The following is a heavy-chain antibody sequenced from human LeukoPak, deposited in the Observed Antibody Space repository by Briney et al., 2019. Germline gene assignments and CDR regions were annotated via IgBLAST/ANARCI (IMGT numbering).Heavy chain of an antibody. CDR3: AREPEYYGSGSPHGASDY. CDR1: GFTVSSNY. J-gene: IGHJ4*02. CDR2: IYSGGST. V-gene: IGHV3-66*01. D-gene: IGHD3-10*01. Sequence: GGSLRLSCAASGFTVSSNYMSWVRQAPGKGLEWVSVIYSGGSTYYADSVEGRFTISRDNSKNTLYLQMNSLRAEDTAVYYCAREPEYYGSGSPHGASDYWGQGTLVTVSS.